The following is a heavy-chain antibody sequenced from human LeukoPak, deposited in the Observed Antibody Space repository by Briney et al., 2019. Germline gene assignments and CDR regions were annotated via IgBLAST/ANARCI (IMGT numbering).Heavy chain of an antibody. Sequence: SETLSLTCTVSGGSISSHYWNWIRQPPGKGLEWIGYIYYSGSTNYNPSLKSRVTISVDTSKNQFSLKLSSVTAADTAVYYCARHDQVVRGYYYGMDVWGQGTTVTVSS. D-gene: IGHD3-10*01. CDR3: ARHDQVVRGYYYGMDV. CDR1: GGSISSHY. V-gene: IGHV4-59*08. J-gene: IGHJ6*02. CDR2: IYYSGST.